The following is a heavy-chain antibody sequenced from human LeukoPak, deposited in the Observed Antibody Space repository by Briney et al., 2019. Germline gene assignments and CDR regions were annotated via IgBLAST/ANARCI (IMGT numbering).Heavy chain of an antibody. J-gene: IGHJ4*02. Sequence: GGSLRLSCAASEFSVGSNYMTWVRQAPGKGLEWVGRIKSKTDGGTTDYAAPVKGRFTISRDDSKDTLYLHMNSLKTEDTAVYYCTMIRNWGQGTLVTVSS. D-gene: IGHD1-14*01. CDR2: IKSKTDGGTT. CDR1: EFSVGSNY. V-gene: IGHV3-15*01. CDR3: TMIRN.